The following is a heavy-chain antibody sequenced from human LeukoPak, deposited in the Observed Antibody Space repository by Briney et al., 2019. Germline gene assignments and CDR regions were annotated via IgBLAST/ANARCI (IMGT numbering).Heavy chain of an antibody. CDR1: GFTFSSYA. CDR3: AKVEGAVYYYDSSGYYDY. Sequence: GGSLRLSCAASGFTFSSYAMSWVRQAPGKGLEWVSAISGSGGSTHYADSVKGRFTISRDNSKNTLYLQMNSLRAEDTAVYYCAKVEGAVYYYDSSGYYDYWGQGTLVTVSS. V-gene: IGHV3-23*01. D-gene: IGHD3-22*01. J-gene: IGHJ4*02. CDR2: ISGSGGST.